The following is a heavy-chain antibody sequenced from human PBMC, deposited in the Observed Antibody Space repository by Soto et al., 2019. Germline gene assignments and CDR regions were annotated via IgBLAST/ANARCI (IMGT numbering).Heavy chain of an antibody. Sequence: TLSLTCTVSGGSISSGGYYWSWIRQHPGKGLEWIGYIYYSGSTYYNPSLKSRVTISVDTSKNQFSLKLSSVTAADTAVYYCARTLREYQLLLFFDYWGQGTLVTVSS. CDR3: ARTLREYQLLLFFDY. J-gene: IGHJ4*02. CDR2: IYYSGST. D-gene: IGHD2-2*01. V-gene: IGHV4-31*03. CDR1: GGSISSGGYY.